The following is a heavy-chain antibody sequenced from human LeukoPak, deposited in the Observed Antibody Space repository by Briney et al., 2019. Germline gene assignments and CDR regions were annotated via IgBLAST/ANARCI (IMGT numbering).Heavy chain of an antibody. V-gene: IGHV1-24*01. CDR3: AGGQGYSSSWYQNWFDP. CDR1: GYTLTELS. Sequence: GASVKVSCKVSGYTLTELSMHWVRQAPGKGLEWMGGFDPEYGETIYAQKFQGRVTMTEDTSTDTAYMELSSLRSEDTAVYYCAGGQGYSSSWYQNWFDPWGQGTLVTVSS. D-gene: IGHD6-13*01. J-gene: IGHJ5*02. CDR2: FDPEYGET.